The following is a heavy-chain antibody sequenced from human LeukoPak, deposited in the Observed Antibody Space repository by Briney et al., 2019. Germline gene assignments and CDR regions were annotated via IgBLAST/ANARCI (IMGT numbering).Heavy chain of an antibody. Sequence: PSETLSLTCTVSDGPVSSSYYSWGWIRQSPGRGLEWIGSMDYSGRSQYNPSLKSRVTISADTSTTHFSLKLTSVTAADTAVYYCGRAIGSSGGYYYYMDVWGKGTAVTVYS. CDR2: MDYSGRS. J-gene: IGHJ6*03. CDR3: GRAIGSSGGYYYYMDV. V-gene: IGHV4-39*07. CDR1: DGPVSSSYYS. D-gene: IGHD1-14*01.